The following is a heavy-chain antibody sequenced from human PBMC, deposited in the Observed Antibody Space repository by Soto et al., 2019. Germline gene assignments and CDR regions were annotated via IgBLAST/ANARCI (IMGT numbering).Heavy chain of an antibody. CDR1: GFTFSTYW. J-gene: IGHJ1*01. D-gene: IGHD3-10*01. CDR2: ISESGDIT. Sequence: PGGSLRLSCAASGFTFSTYWMQWVRQVPGEGLVWVSSISESGDITVYADSVKGRFTISRDNVKNTLYLQMDGLRVEDTAIYYCSREYYSSGTHWGQGTLVTVSS. V-gene: IGHV3-74*01. CDR3: SREYYSSGTH.